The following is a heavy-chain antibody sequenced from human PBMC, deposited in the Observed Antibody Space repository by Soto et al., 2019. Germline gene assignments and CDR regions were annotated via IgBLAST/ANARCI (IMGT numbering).Heavy chain of an antibody. D-gene: IGHD2-8*02. Sequence: QVQLQQWGAGLLKPSETLSLTCAVCGGSFSGYYWTWIRQPPGTGLEWIGEINHSGSTNYNPSLKSRVTISVDTSNNQFSLKLTSVTAADTAVYYCARDKITGLFDYWGQGTLVTVSS. CDR2: INHSGST. CDR3: ARDKITGLFDY. J-gene: IGHJ4*02. CDR1: GGSFSGYY. V-gene: IGHV4-34*01.